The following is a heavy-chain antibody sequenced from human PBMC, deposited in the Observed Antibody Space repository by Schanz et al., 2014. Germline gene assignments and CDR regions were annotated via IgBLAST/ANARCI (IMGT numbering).Heavy chain of an antibody. Sequence: QVQLVESGGGLVKPGGSLRLSCAASGFTYSDYYMSWIRQAPGKGLEWVSYISGTTTYTNYADSVKGRFTISRDNAKNSLYLQMNSMRAEDAAVYYCAKGMGYCSGGTCYDYYHYGLDVWGQGTTVTVSS. CDR2: ISGTTTYT. V-gene: IGHV3-11*05. CDR3: AKGMGYCSGGTCYDYYHYGLDV. D-gene: IGHD2-15*01. J-gene: IGHJ6*02. CDR1: GFTYSDYY.